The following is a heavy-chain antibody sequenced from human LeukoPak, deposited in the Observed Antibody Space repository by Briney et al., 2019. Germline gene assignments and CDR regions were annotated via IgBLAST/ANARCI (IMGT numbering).Heavy chain of an antibody. CDR3: ARDRNWNDGGIDY. CDR1: GGSISSGGYY. D-gene: IGHD1-1*01. CDR2: IYHSGST. Sequence: PSQTLSLTCTVSGGSISSGGYYWSWIRQPPGKGLEWIGYIYHSGSTYYNPSLKSRVTISVDRSKNQFSLKLSSVTAADTAVYYCARDRNWNDGGIDYWGQGTLVTVSS. J-gene: IGHJ4*02. V-gene: IGHV4-30-2*01.